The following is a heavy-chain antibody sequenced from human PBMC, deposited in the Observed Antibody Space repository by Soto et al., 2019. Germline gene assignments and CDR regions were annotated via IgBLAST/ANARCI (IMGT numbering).Heavy chain of an antibody. D-gene: IGHD3-3*01. CDR2: IKQDGSEK. V-gene: IGHV3-7*03. CDR3: ARVVRFLEWLPHWWFDP. CDR1: GFTFSSYW. Sequence: GGSLRLSCAAPGFTFSSYWMSWVRQAPGKGLEWVANIKQDGSEKYYVDSVKGRFTISRDNAKNSLYLQINSMRAEDTAVYYCARVVRFLEWLPHWWFDPWGQGTLATVSS. J-gene: IGHJ5*02.